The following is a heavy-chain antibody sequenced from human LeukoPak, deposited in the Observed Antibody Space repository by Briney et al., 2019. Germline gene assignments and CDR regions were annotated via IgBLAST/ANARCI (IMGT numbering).Heavy chain of an antibody. CDR2: IKQDGSEK. V-gene: IGHV3-7*03. CDR1: GFTFSSYW. D-gene: IGHD2-15*01. J-gene: IGHJ6*04. CDR3: AGDTPGYCSGGSCYGMDV. Sequence: GGSLRLSCAASGFTFSSYWMSWVRQAPGKGLEWVANIKQDGSEKYYVDSVKGRFTISRDNAKNSLYLQMNSLRAEDTAVYYCAGDTPGYCSGGSCYGMDVWGKGTTVTVSS.